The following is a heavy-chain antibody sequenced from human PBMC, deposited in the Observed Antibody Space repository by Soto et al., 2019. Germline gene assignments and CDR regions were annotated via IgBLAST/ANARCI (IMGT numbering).Heavy chain of an antibody. CDR1: GGTFSSYA. D-gene: IGHD2-21*02. Sequence: QVQLVQSGAEVKKPGSSVKVSCKASGGTFSSYAISWVRQAPGQGLEWMGGIIPIFGTANYAQKFQGRVTITADESTSTAYMELSSLRSEDTAVYYCAREREAYCGGNCYTHYYYYGMDVWGQGTTVTVSS. CDR2: IIPIFGTA. CDR3: AREREAYCGGNCYTHYYYYGMDV. V-gene: IGHV1-69*01. J-gene: IGHJ6*02.